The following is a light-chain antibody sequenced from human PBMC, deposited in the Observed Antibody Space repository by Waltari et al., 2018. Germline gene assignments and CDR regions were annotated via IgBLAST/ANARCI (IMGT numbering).Light chain of an antibody. CDR2: DQN. CDR1: SLRSYH. Sequence: TQDPAVSVAVGQTVRITCQGDSLRSYHASWYQQRPGQAPKLLIYDQNNRPSGVPGRCSGSSSDKTASLTITGAQAEDEAYYYCHSRDASGVGGAFGGGTKLTVL. J-gene: IGLJ2*01. CDR3: HSRDASGVGGA. V-gene: IGLV3-19*01.